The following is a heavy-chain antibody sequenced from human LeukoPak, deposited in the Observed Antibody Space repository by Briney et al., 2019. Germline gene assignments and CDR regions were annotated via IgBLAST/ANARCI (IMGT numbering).Heavy chain of an antibody. Sequence: GGSLRLSCAASGFTFSSYWMSWVRQAPGKGLEWVANIKQDGSEKYYVDSVKGRFTISRDNAKNSLYLQVNSLRAEDTAVYYCARDRCSSTSCYTPDAFDIWGQGTMVTVSS. D-gene: IGHD2-2*02. CDR2: IKQDGSEK. V-gene: IGHV3-7*01. J-gene: IGHJ3*02. CDR1: GFTFSSYW. CDR3: ARDRCSSTSCYTPDAFDI.